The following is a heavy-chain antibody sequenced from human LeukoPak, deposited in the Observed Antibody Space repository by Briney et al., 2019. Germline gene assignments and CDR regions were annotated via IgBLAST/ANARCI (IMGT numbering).Heavy chain of an antibody. CDR2: INHSGTT. J-gene: IGHJ6*03. D-gene: IGHD6-13*01. V-gene: IGHV4-34*01. Sequence: PSETLSLTCAVYGGSFSAYYWSWIRQPPGKGLEWIAEINHSGTTNYKPSFKSRVTISIDTSKNQFSLKLSSVTAADTAVYYCASSRGYSSSLWYYYMDVWGTGTTVSASS. CDR3: ASSRGYSSSLWYYYMDV. CDR1: GGSFSAYY.